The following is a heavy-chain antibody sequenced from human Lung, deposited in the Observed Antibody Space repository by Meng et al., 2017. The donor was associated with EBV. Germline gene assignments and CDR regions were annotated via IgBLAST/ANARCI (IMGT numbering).Heavy chain of an antibody. CDR3: ARSGDYYGSGSYFH. CDR1: GYTFTSYD. J-gene: IGHJ4*02. CDR2: MNPNSGNT. Sequence: QVQLVQSGAEVKKPXASVKVSXKASGYTFTSYDINWVRQATGQGLEWMGWMNPNSGNTGYAQKFQGRVTMTRNTSISTAYMELSSLRSEDTAVYYCARSGDYYGSGSYFHWGQGTLVTVSS. D-gene: IGHD3-10*01. V-gene: IGHV1-8*01.